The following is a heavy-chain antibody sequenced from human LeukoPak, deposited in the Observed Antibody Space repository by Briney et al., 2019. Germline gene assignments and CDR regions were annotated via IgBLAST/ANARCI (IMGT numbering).Heavy chain of an antibody. CDR2: ISWNSGSI. D-gene: IGHD2-15*01. V-gene: IGHV3-9*01. Sequence: GRSLRLSCAASGFPFDDYAMHWVRQAPGKGLEWVSGISWNSGSIGYADSVKGRFTISRDNAKNSLYLQMNSLRAEDTALYYCAKVHCSGGSCYGDAFDIWGQGTMVTVSS. CDR1: GFPFDDYA. CDR3: AKVHCSGGSCYGDAFDI. J-gene: IGHJ3*02.